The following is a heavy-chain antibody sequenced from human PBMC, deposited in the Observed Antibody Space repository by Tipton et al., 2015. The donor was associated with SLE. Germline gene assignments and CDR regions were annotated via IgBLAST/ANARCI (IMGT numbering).Heavy chain of an antibody. CDR3: ARVSVAGSYYYYYGMDV. Sequence: SLRLSCAASGFTFSSYAMHWVRQAPGKGLEYVSAISSNGGSTYYANSVKGRFTISRDNSKNTLCLQMGSLRAEDMAVYYCARVSVAGSYYYYYGMDVWGQGTTVTVSS. V-gene: IGHV3-64*01. D-gene: IGHD6-19*01. CDR2: ISSNGGST. CDR1: GFTFSSYA. J-gene: IGHJ6*02.